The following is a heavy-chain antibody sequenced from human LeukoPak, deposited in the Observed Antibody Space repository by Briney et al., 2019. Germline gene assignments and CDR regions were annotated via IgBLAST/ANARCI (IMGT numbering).Heavy chain of an antibody. V-gene: IGHV1-69*06. Sequence: GASVKVSCTASGGTFSSYAISWVRQAPGQGLEWMGGIIPIFGTANYAQKFQGRVTITADKSTSTAYMELSSLRSEDTAVYYCASQARGYYFDYWGQGTLVTVSS. CDR3: ASQARGYYFDY. J-gene: IGHJ4*02. CDR2: IIPIFGTA. CDR1: GGTFSSYA.